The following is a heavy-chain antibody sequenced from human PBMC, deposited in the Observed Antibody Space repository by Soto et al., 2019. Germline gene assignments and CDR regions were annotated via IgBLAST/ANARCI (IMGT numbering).Heavy chain of an antibody. CDR2: IYHSGST. D-gene: IGHD3-16*02. J-gene: IGHJ3*02. Sequence: TLYHTCAVSGCSISSGCYSWSWIRQTQGKGLEWIGYIYHSGSTYYNPSLKSRVTISVDRYKNQFSLKLSSVTAADKAVYYCARGTYHAKVYAFDIWGQGTMVT. CDR3: ARGTYHAKVYAFDI. V-gene: IGHV4-30-2*01. CDR1: GCSISSGCYS.